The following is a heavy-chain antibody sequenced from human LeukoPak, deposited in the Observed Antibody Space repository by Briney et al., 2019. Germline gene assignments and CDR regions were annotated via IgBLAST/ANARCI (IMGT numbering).Heavy chain of an antibody. D-gene: IGHD3-9*01. Sequence: GGSLRLSCAASGFTFSDYYMSWIRQAPGKGLEWVSYISSSGSTIYYADSVKGRFTISRDNAKNSLYLQMNSLRAEDTAVYYCARALRYFDWLSTSPEYNWFDPWGQGTLVTVSP. CDR2: ISSSGSTI. V-gene: IGHV3-11*04. CDR3: ARALRYFDWLSTSPEYNWFDP. CDR1: GFTFSDYY. J-gene: IGHJ5*02.